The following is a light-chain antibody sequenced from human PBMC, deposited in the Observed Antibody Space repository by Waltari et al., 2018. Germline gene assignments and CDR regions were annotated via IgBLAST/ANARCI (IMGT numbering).Light chain of an antibody. J-gene: IGKJ3*01. CDR1: QVILGY. Sequence: TQLTQSPSSLAASVGDRVTISCRTSQVILGYLAWYQQKPGKAPKLLIYAASTLQSGVPSRFSGSGSGMDFNITISNLQPEDFATYYCQQSYTTPFTFGPGTKVDLK. CDR3: QQSYTTPFT. CDR2: AAS. V-gene: IGKV1-9*01.